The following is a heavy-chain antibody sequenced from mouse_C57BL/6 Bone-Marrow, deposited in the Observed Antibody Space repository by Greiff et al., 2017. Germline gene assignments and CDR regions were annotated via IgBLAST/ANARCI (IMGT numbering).Heavy chain of an antibody. D-gene: IGHD2-1*01. CDR2: INPYNGDT. CDR3: ARRGDYGNYEAWFAD. CDR1: GYSFTGYF. V-gene: IGHV1-20*01. J-gene: IGHJ3*01. Sequence: VQLQQSGPELVKPGDSVKISCKASGYSFTGYFMNWVMQSHGKSLEWIGRINPYNGDTFYNQKFKGKATLTVDKSSSTAHMELRSLTSEDSAVYYCARRGDYGNYEAWFADWGQGTLVTVSA.